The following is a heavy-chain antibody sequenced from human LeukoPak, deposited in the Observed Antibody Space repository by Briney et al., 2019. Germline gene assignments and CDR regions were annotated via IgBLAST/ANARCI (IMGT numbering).Heavy chain of an antibody. CDR3: AKEARWAGPPDY. V-gene: IGHV3-23*01. Sequence: GGSLRLSCAASGFTLNDYAMIWVRQAPGRGLEWVSAIRGSGGTTFYADSVKGRFTISRDNSKNTLYLQMNSLRAEDTAVYYCAKEARWAGPPDYWGQGTLVTVSS. CDR2: IRGSGGTT. CDR1: GFTLNDYA. J-gene: IGHJ4*02. D-gene: IGHD6-6*01.